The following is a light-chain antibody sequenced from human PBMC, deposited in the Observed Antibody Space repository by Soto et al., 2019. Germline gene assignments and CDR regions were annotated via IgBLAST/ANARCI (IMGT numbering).Light chain of an antibody. J-gene: IGKJ4*01. CDR1: QTVSRY. CDR3: QQRTNGLT. Sequence: IVLTQSQATLSLSPGERATLSCIASQTVSRYLAWYQQKPGQAPRLLIYDASKRATGIPARFSGSGFGTDFTLAISSLEPEDFAVYYCQQRTNGLTFGGGTKVEIK. V-gene: IGKV3-11*01. CDR2: DAS.